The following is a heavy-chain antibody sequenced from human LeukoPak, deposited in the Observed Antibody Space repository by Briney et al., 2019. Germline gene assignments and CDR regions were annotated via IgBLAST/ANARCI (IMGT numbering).Heavy chain of an antibody. V-gene: IGHV3-30-3*01. Sequence: GGSLRLSCAASGFTFSSYAMHWVRQAPGKGLEWVAVISYDGSNKYYADSVKGRFTISRDNSKNTLYLQMNSLRAEDTAVYYCARESSYGSGSPNNDYWGQGTLVTVSS. D-gene: IGHD3-10*01. CDR1: GFTFSSYA. J-gene: IGHJ4*02. CDR2: ISYDGSNK. CDR3: ARESSYGSGSPNNDY.